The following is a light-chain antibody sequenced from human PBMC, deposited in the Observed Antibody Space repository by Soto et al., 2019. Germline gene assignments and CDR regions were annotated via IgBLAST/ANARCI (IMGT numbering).Light chain of an antibody. CDR3: QQSYSTPPWT. Sequence: DIQMTQSPSSLSASVGDRVTIPCRSSQSIISYLNWYQQKPGIAPKLLIYAASSLQSGVPARFSGSGSGTDFTLTISSLQPEDFATYYCQQSYSTPPWTFGQGTKVDIK. J-gene: IGKJ1*01. V-gene: IGKV1-39*01. CDR2: AAS. CDR1: QSIISY.